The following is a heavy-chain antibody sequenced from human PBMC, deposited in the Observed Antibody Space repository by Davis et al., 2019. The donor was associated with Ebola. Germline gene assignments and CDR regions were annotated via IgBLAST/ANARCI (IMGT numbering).Heavy chain of an antibody. J-gene: IGHJ4*02. CDR2: IWYDGSNK. CDR3: AKDTIRGYRGFLDY. CDR1: GFTFSSYG. Sequence: GGSLRLSCAASGFTFSSYGMHWVRQAPGKGLEWVAVIWYDGSNKYYADSVKGRFTISRDNSKNTLYLQMNSLRAEDTAVYYCAKDTIRGYRGFLDYWGQGTLVTVSS. V-gene: IGHV3-30*02. D-gene: IGHD5-18*01.